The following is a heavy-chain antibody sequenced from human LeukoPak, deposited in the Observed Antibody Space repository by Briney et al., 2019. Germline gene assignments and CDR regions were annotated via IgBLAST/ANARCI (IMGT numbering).Heavy chain of an antibody. V-gene: IGHV1-69*05. D-gene: IGHD5-18*01. CDR3: ARDGGYSYGLYFDY. J-gene: IGHJ4*02. CDR2: IVPIFGTA. CDR1: GGTFSSYA. Sequence: SVKVSCKASGGTFSSYAISWVRQAPGQGLEWMGRIVPIFGTANYAQKFQGRVTITTDESTSTAYMELSSLRSEDTAVYYCARDGGYSYGLYFDYWGQGTLVTVSS.